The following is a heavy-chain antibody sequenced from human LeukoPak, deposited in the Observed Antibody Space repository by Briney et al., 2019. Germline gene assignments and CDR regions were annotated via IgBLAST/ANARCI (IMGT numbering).Heavy chain of an antibody. V-gene: IGHV4-59*01. Sequence: SETLSLTCTVSGGSISSYYWSWIRQPPGKGLEWIGYIYYSGSTNYNPSLKSRVTISVDTSKNQFSLKLSSVTAADTAVYYCARFGWLLPPGYFDYCGQGTLVTVSS. CDR2: IYYSGST. CDR3: ARFGWLLPPGYFDY. CDR1: GGSISSYY. D-gene: IGHD3-22*01. J-gene: IGHJ4*02.